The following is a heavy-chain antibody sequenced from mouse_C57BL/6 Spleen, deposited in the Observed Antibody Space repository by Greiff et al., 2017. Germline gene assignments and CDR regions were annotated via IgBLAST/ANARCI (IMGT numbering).Heavy chain of an antibody. CDR1: GYTFTDYY. J-gene: IGHJ2*01. D-gene: IGHD2-3*01. CDR3: ARGPDGY. Sequence: VQLKESGPVLVKPGASVKMSCKASGYTFTDYYMNWVKQSHGKSLEWIGVINPYNGGTSYNQKFKGKATLTVDKSSSTAYMELNSLTSEDSAVYYCARGPDGYWGQGTTLTVSS. CDR2: INPYNGGT. V-gene: IGHV1-19*01.